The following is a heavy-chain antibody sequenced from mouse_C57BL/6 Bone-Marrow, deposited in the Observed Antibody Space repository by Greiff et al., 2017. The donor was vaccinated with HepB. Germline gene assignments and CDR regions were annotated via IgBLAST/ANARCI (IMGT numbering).Heavy chain of an antibody. CDR3: TTITTEYYFDY. CDR2: IDPENGDT. Sequence: VQLKESGAELVRPGASVKLSCTASGFNIKDDYMHWVKQRPEQGLEWIGWIDPENGDTEYASKFQGKATITADTSSNTAYLQLSSLTSEDTAVYYCTTITTEYYFDYGGQGTTLTVSS. J-gene: IGHJ2*01. CDR1: GFNIKDDY. V-gene: IGHV14-4*01. D-gene: IGHD1-1*01.